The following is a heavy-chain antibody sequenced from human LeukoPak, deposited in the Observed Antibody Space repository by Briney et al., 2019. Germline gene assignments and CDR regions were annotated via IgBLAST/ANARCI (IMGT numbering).Heavy chain of an antibody. Sequence: SETLSLTCAVYGGSFNGYYWSWIRQPPGKGLEWIGEINHSGSTNYNPSLKSRVTISVDTSKNQFSLKLSSVTAADTAVYYCARGQIGGVVLLYDYWGQGTLVTVSS. V-gene: IGHV4-34*01. CDR1: GGSFNGYY. CDR3: ARGQIGGVVLLYDY. J-gene: IGHJ4*02. CDR2: INHSGST. D-gene: IGHD3-10*01.